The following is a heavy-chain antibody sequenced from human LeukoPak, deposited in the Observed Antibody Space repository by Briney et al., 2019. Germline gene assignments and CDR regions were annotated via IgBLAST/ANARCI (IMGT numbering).Heavy chain of an antibody. V-gene: IGHV4-61*01. CDR3: ASTRSVGYSCYYYYGMDV. CDR1: GGSVSSGSYY. Sequence: SETLSLTCTVSGGSVSSGSYYWSWIRQPPGKGLEWIGYIYYSGSTNYNPSLKSRVTISVDTSKNQFSLKLSSVTAADTAVYYCASTRSVGYSCYYYYGMDVWGQGTTVTVSS. CDR2: IYYSGST. D-gene: IGHD3-22*01. J-gene: IGHJ6*02.